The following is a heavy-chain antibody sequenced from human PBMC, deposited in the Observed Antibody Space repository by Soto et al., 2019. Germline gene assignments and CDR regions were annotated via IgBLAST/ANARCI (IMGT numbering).Heavy chain of an antibody. CDR2: IYHSGST. CDR1: GGSISSSNW. J-gene: IGHJ4*02. D-gene: IGHD3-22*01. V-gene: IGHV4-4*02. CDR3: ARDRFVVITGGRYFDY. Sequence: SETLSLTCAVSGGSISSSNWWSWVRQLPGKGLEWIGEIYHSGSTNYNPSLKSRVTISVDKSKNQFSLKLSSVTAADTAVYYCARDRFVVITGGRYFDYWGQGTLVTVSS.